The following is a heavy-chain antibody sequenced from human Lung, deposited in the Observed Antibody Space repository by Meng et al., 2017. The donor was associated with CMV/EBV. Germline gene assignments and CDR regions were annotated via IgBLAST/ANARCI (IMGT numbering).Heavy chain of an antibody. Sequence: LVHSVGEVKHPWASFKVSRQTPGDPSTYNLIPWRRPAPGQGLEWGGINNPRDGDTSYSQKLRARVSLTRDTSTSTAYMELSSLSSGDTAVYYCARERDATYYFHNWGQGTLVTVSS. D-gene: IGHD5-24*01. CDR1: GDPSTYNL. J-gene: IGHJ4*02. CDR2: NNPRDGDT. V-gene: IGHV1-46*04. CDR3: ARERDATYYFHN.